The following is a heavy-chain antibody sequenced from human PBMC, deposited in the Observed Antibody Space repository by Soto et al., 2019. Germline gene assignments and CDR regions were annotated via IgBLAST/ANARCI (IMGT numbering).Heavy chain of an antibody. J-gene: IGHJ6*02. CDR1: GDSVTSDY. CDR3: TRGKWFPGGSGMDV. D-gene: IGHD3-22*01. V-gene: IGHV4-59*02. Sequence: QVQLQESGPGLVKPSETLSLTCTVSGDSVTSDYWSWIRQPPGKRLEYIGFIYLGGSANYNPSLESRVTISPDKSKNQLSLRLTSVTAADTAVYYCTRGKWFPGGSGMDVWGRGTTVTVS. CDR2: IYLGGSA.